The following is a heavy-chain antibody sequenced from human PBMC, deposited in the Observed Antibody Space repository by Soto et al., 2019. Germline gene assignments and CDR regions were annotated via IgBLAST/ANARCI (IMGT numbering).Heavy chain of an antibody. CDR1: GFTWSNYA. CDR2: IASDGKDK. Sequence: PGVSRRLSWAAAGFTWSNYAIHWVRPARGKGLEWVACIASDGKDKRYADSAKGRFTVSRDNCKSTVYLQMNSLRAADTAAYYCAKFSRTSYYDSSGYQWGQGTLVTVSS. V-gene: IGHV3-30*18. D-gene: IGHD3-22*01. CDR3: AKFSRTSYYDSSGYQ. J-gene: IGHJ4*02.